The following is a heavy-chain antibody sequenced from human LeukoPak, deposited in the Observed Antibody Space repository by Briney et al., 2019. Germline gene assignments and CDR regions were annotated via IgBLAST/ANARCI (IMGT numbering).Heavy chain of an antibody. CDR3: ARSPRYNRYYFDY. CDR1: GFTFSSYA. CDR2: ISGSGGST. V-gene: IGHV3-23*01. J-gene: IGHJ4*02. D-gene: IGHD5-18*01. Sequence: TGGSLRLSCAASGFTFSSYAMSWVRQAPGKGLEWVSAISGSGGSTYYADSVKGRFTISRDNSKNTLYLQMNSLRAEDTAVYYCARSPRYNRYYFDYWGQGTLVTVSS.